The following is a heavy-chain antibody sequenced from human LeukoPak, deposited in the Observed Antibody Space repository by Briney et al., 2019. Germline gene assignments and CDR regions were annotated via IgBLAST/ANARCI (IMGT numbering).Heavy chain of an antibody. V-gene: IGHV4-61*01. J-gene: IGHJ4*02. D-gene: IGHD4-17*01. CDR1: GGSVSSGSYY. CDR2: IYHSGST. CDR3: ARGSLQFGTVTYFDY. Sequence: SETLSLTCTVSGGSVSSGSYYWSWIRQPPGKGLEWIGYIYHSGSTNYNPSLKSRVTISIDTSKNQFSLKLSSVTAADTAVYYCARGSLQFGTVTYFDYWGQGTLVTVSS.